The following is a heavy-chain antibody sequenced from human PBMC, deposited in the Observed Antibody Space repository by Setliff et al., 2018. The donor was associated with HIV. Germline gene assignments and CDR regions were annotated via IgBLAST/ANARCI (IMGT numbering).Heavy chain of an antibody. CDR1: GFTFSSYW. Sequence: GGSLRLSCAASGFTFSSYWMSWVRQAPGKGLEWVANIKQDGSEKYYVDSVKGRFTISRDNAKNSLYLQMNSLRAEDTAVYYCARKLLTRPNYYGMDVWGQGTTVTVSS. D-gene: IGHD2-15*01. J-gene: IGHJ6*02. CDR2: IKQDGSEK. V-gene: IGHV3-7*01. CDR3: ARKLLTRPNYYGMDV.